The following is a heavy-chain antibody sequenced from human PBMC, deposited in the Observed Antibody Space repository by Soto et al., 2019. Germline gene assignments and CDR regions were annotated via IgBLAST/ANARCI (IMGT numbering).Heavy chain of an antibody. D-gene: IGHD2-8*02. J-gene: IGHJ6*03. V-gene: IGHV3-30*18. CDR3: AKDEYWESHFYYFMDL. CDR2: ISHDGNVN. Sequence: QVQLVESGGGVVQPGRSLRLSCEASGFTFSSYAMHWVRQAPGKGLEWVAVISHDGNVNYYSESVKGRFTMSRDNSKDTLYLQMDSLRAEYTAVYFCAKDEYWESHFYYFMDLWGKGTPVTVSS. CDR1: GFTFSSYA.